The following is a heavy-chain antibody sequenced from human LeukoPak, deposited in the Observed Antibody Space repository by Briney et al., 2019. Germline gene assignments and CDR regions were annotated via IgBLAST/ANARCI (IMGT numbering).Heavy chain of an antibody. CDR3: ARDRPYYYDSSGYYWDYFDY. D-gene: IGHD3-22*01. J-gene: IGHJ4*02. V-gene: IGHV4-59*01. CDR2: IYYSGST. Sequence: SSETLSLTCTVSGGSISSYYWSWIRQPPGKGLEWIGYIYYSGSTNYNPSLKSRVTISVDTSKNQFSLKLSSVTAADTAVYYCARDRPYYYDSSGYYWDYFDYWGQGTLVTVSS. CDR1: GGSISSYY.